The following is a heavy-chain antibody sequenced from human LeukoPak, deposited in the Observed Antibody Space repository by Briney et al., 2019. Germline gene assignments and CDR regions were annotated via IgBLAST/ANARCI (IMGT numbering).Heavy chain of an antibody. Sequence: PSETLSLTCTVSGYSISSGYYWGWIRQPPGKGLEWIGSIYHSGSTYYNPSLKSRVTISVDTSKNQFSLKLSSVTAADTAVYYCARVNWSGYDFRGAFDIWGQGKTVTVSS. CDR3: ARVNWSGYDFRGAFDI. V-gene: IGHV4-38-2*02. CDR2: IYHSGST. CDR1: GYSISSGYY. J-gene: IGHJ3*02. D-gene: IGHD5-12*01.